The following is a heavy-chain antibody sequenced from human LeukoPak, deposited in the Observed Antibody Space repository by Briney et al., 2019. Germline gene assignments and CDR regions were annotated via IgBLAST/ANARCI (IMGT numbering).Heavy chain of an antibody. CDR2: INPSGGST. V-gene: IGHV1-46*01. Sequence: EASVKVSCKASGYSFTSYYMHWVRQAPGQGLEWMGIINPSGGSTSYAQKFQGRVTMTRDTSTSTVYMELSSLRSEDTAVYYCARDRVLLWFGELFPNRGLDYWGQGTLVTVSS. J-gene: IGHJ4*02. CDR3: ARDRVLLWFGELFPNRGLDY. D-gene: IGHD3-10*01. CDR1: GYSFTSYY.